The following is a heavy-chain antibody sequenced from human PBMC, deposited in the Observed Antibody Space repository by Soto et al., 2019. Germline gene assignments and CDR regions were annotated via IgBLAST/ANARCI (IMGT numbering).Heavy chain of an antibody. D-gene: IGHD6-6*01. CDR1: GATFSTYA. J-gene: IGHJ4*02. CDR2: IIPIFGTP. CDR3: ASLAGYSIS. Sequence: QVHLVQSGAEVKKPGSSVKVSCKASGATFSTYAISWVRQVPGQGLEWMGGIIPIFGTPNYAQRFQGRVTITADESTSTAYMNLSSLTFEDTAVYYCASLAGYSISWGQGTLVTVSS. V-gene: IGHV1-69*12.